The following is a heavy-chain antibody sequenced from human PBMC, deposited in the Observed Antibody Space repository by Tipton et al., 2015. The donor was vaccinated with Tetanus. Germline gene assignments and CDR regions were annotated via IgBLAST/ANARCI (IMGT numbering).Heavy chain of an antibody. V-gene: IGHV3-21*01. CDR3: ASGSSLDY. D-gene: IGHD6-6*01. J-gene: IGHJ4*02. CDR2: ISSTTSYI. Sequence: SLRLSCEVSGFIFSNYNMNWVRQAPGKGLEWISSISSTTSYIYYSDSVKGRFTISRDNAKNSLYLQMNSLTADDTAVYFCASGSSLDYWGQGTLVTVSS. CDR1: GFIFSNYN.